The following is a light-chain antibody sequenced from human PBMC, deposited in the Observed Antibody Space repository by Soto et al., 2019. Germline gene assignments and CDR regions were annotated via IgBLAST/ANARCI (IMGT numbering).Light chain of an antibody. V-gene: IGKV1-39*01. CDR1: QTISSY. J-gene: IGKJ2*01. Sequence: DIQMAQSPSSQSASVGDRVTITCRASQTISSYLNWYQQNPGKAPKLLIYTASSLQSGVPSRFSGSGSGTDFTLTISRLQPEDFATYYCQQGYGSPYTFGQGTKLEIK. CDR3: QQGYGSPYT. CDR2: TAS.